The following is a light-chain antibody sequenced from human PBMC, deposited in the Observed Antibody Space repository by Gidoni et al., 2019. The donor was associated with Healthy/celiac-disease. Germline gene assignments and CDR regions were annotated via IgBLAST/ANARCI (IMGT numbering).Light chain of an antibody. CDR3: QAWNNNTVV. V-gene: IGLV3-1*01. J-gene: IGLJ2*01. CDR1: KLGDKY. Sequence: SYELTQPPSVSVSPGRTASITCSGDKLGDKYACWYQQKPGQSPVLVIYEDIKWPSGIPERFSGSNSGSTATLTISGTQAVDEADYYCQAWNNNTVVFGGGTKLTVL. CDR2: EDI.